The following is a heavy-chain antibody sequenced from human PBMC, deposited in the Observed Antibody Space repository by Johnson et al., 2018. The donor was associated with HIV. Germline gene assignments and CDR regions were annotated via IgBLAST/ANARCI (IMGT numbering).Heavy chain of an antibody. Sequence: EVQLVESGGGLVQPGGSLRLSCAASGFTFSSYWMSWVRQAPGKGLEWVANIKQDGSEKYYVDSVKGRFTISRENAKKSLYLQMNSLRAEDTAVYYCARDQSNGWNRGAFDIWGQGTVVTVSS. V-gene: IGHV3-7*01. D-gene: IGHD6-19*01. CDR1: GFTFSSYW. J-gene: IGHJ3*02. CDR3: ARDQSNGWNRGAFDI. CDR2: IKQDGSEK.